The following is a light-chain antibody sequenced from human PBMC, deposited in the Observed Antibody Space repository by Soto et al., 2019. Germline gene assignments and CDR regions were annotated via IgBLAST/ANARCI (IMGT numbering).Light chain of an antibody. J-gene: IGKJ1*01. CDR1: QSVSSD. CDR3: QQYNNWPPWT. CDR2: GAS. V-gene: IGKV3-15*01. Sequence: EIVMTQSPATLSVSPGERATLSCRASQSVSSDLAWYQQKPGQSPRLLIYGASTRATGIAARFIGSGSGTQFTITITSLQSEDFAVYYCQQYNNWPPWTFGQGTKVEIK.